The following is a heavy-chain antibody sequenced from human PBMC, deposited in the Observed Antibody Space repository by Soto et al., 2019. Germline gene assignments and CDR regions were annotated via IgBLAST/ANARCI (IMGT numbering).Heavy chain of an antibody. CDR3: ARESAAGDPNFDY. D-gene: IGHD6-19*01. CDR1: GFTFSSYG. V-gene: IGHV3-48*03. Sequence: GGSLRLSCAASGFTFSSYGMNWVRQAPGKGLEWVSYISSSGSTIYYADSVKGRFTISRDNAKNSLYLQMNSLRAEDAAVYYGARESAAGDPNFDYWGQGTPVTVSS. J-gene: IGHJ4*02. CDR2: ISSSGSTI.